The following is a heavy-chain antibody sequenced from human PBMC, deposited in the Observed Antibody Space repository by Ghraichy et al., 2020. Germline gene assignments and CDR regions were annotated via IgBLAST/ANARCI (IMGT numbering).Heavy chain of an antibody. CDR3: ARRGYSYGYFDY. CDR2: IYYSGST. D-gene: IGHD5-18*01. J-gene: IGHJ4*02. Sequence: SQTLSLTCTVSHGSISSYYWSWVRQPPGKGLEWIGYIYYSGSTNYNPSLKSRVTISVDTSKNQFSLKLSSVTAADTAVYFCARRGYSYGYFDYWGQGTLVTVCS. V-gene: IGHV4-59*08. CDR1: HGSISSYY.